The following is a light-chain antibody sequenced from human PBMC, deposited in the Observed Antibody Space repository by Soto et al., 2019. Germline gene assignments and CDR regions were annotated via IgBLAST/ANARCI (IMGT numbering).Light chain of an antibody. Sequence: QSALTQPASVSGSPGQSITISCTGTSSDVGSYNLVSWYQQHPGKAPKLMVYEGTKRPSGVSNRFSGSKSGNTASLTISGLKAEDEADYYCSSYTSSGTYVFGTGTKLTVL. CDR1: SSDVGSYNL. V-gene: IGLV2-14*02. CDR2: EGT. J-gene: IGLJ1*01. CDR3: SSYTSSGTYV.